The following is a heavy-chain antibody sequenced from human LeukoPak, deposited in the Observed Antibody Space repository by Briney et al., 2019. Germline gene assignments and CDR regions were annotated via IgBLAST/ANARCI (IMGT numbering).Heavy chain of an antibody. CDR1: GYTFTSYD. D-gene: IGHD3-16*01. V-gene: IGHV1-8*01. CDR2: MNPNSGNT. CDR3: ARGGEGLYYFDY. J-gene: IGHJ4*02. Sequence: AAVKVSCKASGYTFTSYDINWVRQATGQGLEWMGWMNPNSGNTGYAQKFQGRVTMTRNTSISTAYMELSSLRSEDTAVYYCARGGEGLYYFDYWGQGTLVTVSS.